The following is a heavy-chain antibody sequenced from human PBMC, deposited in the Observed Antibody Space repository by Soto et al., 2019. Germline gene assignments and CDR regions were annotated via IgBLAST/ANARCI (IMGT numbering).Heavy chain of an antibody. CDR2: IVVGSGHT. CDR1: GFTFTSSA. V-gene: IGHV1-58*01. D-gene: IGHD6-19*01. CDR3: AADSPVAGTGGVDY. J-gene: IGHJ4*02. Sequence: QMQLVQSGPEVKKPGTSVKVSCKASGFTFTSSAVQWVRQARGQRLEWIGWIVVGSGHTNYAQKFQERVTITRDMSTSTAYMELSSLRSEDTAVYYCAADSPVAGTGGVDYWGQGTLVTVSS.